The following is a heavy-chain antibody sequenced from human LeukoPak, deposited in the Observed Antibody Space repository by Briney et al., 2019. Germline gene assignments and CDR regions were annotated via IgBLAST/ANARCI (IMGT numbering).Heavy chain of an antibody. J-gene: IGHJ4*02. CDR1: GYSISSGYY. V-gene: IGHV4-38-2*01. Sequence: SETLSLTCAVSGYSISSGYYWGWIRQPPGKGLEWIGSIYHSGSTYYNPSLKSRVTISVDTSKNQFSLKLSSVTAADTAVCYCARALGYCSSTSCYTPIDYWGQGTLVTVSS. D-gene: IGHD2-2*02. CDR2: IYHSGST. CDR3: ARALGYCSSTSCYTPIDY.